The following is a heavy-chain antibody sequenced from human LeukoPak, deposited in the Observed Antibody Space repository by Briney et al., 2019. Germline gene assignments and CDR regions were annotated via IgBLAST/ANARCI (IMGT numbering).Heavy chain of an antibody. V-gene: IGHV1-8*01. CDR3: ARCLNRITMVRGVKSAGY. D-gene: IGHD3-10*01. J-gene: IGHJ4*02. CDR2: MNPNSGNT. Sequence: ASVKVSCKASGYTFTSYDINWVRQATGQGLEWMGWMNPNSGNTGYAQKFQGRVTMTRNTSISTAYMELSSLRSEDTAVYYCARCLNRITMVRGVKSAGYWGQGTLVTVSS. CDR1: GYTFTSYD.